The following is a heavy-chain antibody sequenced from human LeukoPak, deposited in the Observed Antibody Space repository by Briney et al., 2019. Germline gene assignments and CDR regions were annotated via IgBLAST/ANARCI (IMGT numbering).Heavy chain of an antibody. CDR2: ISWNSGSI. J-gene: IGHJ4*02. CDR3: AKGLYYYDSSGQLDY. Sequence: GGSLRVSCAASGFTFDDYAMHWVRQAPGKGLEWVSGISWNSGSIGYADSVKGRFTISRDNAKNSLYLQMNSLRAEDTALYYCAKGLYYYDSSGQLDYWGQGTLVTVSS. CDR1: GFTFDDYA. D-gene: IGHD3-22*01. V-gene: IGHV3-9*01.